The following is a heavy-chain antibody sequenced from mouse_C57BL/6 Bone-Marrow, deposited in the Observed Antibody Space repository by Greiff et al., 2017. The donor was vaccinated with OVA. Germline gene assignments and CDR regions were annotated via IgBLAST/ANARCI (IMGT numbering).Heavy chain of an antibody. CDR3: ARYGSSSHWDFDV. CDR1: GYTFTSYD. J-gene: IGHJ1*03. CDR2: IYPRDGST. Sequence: VQLQQSGPELVKPGASVKFSCKASGYTFTSYDINWVQQRPGQGLEWIGWIYPRDGSTNYTEKFKGQATLTVDTSSSTACMELHSLTAEDSAVYCCARYGSSSHWDFDVWGTGTTVTVSS. D-gene: IGHD1-1*01. V-gene: IGHV1-85*01.